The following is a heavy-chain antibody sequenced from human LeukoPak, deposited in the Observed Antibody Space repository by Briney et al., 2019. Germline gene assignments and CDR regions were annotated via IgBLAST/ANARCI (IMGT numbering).Heavy chain of an antibody. CDR2: FDPEDGET. D-gene: IGHD3-16*01. CDR1: GYTLTELS. Sequence: ASVKVSCKVSGYTLTELSMHSVRQAPGKGLEWMGGFDPEDGETIYAQKLQGRVTMTTDTSTSTAYMELRRLRSDDTAVYYCARGSRLHADNWFDPWGQGTLVTVSS. V-gene: IGHV1-24*01. CDR3: ARGSRLHADNWFDP. J-gene: IGHJ5*02.